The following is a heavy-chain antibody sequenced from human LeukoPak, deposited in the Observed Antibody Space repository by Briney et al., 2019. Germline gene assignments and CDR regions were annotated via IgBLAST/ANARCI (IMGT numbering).Heavy chain of an antibody. D-gene: IGHD2-21*02. CDR3: ATSGGEYCGGDCYVY. V-gene: IGHV1-24*01. Sequence: ASVKVSCKVSGYTLTELSMHWVRQAPGKGLEWMGGFDPEDGETIYAQKFQGRVTMTEDTSTDTAYMELSSLRSEDTAVYYCATSGGEYCGGDCYVYWGQGTLATVSS. J-gene: IGHJ4*02. CDR2: FDPEDGET. CDR1: GYTLTELS.